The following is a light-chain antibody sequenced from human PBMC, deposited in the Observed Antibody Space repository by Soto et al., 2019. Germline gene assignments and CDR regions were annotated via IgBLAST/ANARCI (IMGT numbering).Light chain of an antibody. CDR1: HSVSSS. CDR3: QQRGDRIT. Sequence: EIVLTESPATLALSPVERACLSFRASHSVSSSLAWFQQKPGQAPRLLIYDASNRATGIPARFSGSGSGTDFTLTISSLEPEDFAVYYCQQRGDRITFGQGTRLEIK. J-gene: IGKJ5*01. V-gene: IGKV3-11*01. CDR2: DAS.